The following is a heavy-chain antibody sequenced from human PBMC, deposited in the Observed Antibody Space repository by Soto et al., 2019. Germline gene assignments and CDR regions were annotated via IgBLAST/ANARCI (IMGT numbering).Heavy chain of an antibody. D-gene: IGHD6-19*01. CDR1: GFTFSSYA. J-gene: IGHJ5*02. CDR3: AKDPSGWLVGNWFDP. CDR2: ISGSGGST. V-gene: IGHV3-23*01. Sequence: GGSLRLSCAASGFTFSSYAMSWVRQAPGKGLEWVSAISGSGGSTYYADSVKGRFTISSDNSKNTLYLQMNSLRAEDTAVYYCAKDPSGWLVGNWFDPWGQGTLVTVSS.